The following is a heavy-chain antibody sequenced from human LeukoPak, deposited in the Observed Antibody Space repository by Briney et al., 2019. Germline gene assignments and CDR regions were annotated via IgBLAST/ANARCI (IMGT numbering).Heavy chain of an antibody. Sequence: PGGSLRLSCAASGFTFSSYAMSWVRQAPGKGLEWVSAISGSGGSTYYADSVKGRFTISRDNSKNTLYLQMNSLRAEDTAVYYCANPPVVRGGNEDYWGQGTLVTVSS. CDR3: ANPPVVRGGNEDY. V-gene: IGHV3-23*01. CDR2: ISGSGGST. D-gene: IGHD3-10*01. CDR1: GFTFSSYA. J-gene: IGHJ4*02.